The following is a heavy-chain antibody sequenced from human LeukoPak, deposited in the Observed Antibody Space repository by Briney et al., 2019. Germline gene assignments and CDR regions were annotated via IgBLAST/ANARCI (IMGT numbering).Heavy chain of an antibody. CDR1: GFTFKNYE. CDR3: ARGPSVGSGWSPDY. CDR2: ISSSGSPI. V-gene: IGHV3-48*03. J-gene: IGHJ4*02. Sequence: GGSLRLSCAASGFTFKNYETNWVRQAPGKGLEWVSYISSSGSPIYYADSVKGRFTISRDNAKNSLYLQMNSLRAEDTAVYYCARGPSVGSGWSPDYWGQGTLVTVSS. D-gene: IGHD6-19*01.